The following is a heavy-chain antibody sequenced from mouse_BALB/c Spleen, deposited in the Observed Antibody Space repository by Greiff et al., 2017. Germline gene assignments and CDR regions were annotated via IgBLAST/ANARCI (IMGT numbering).Heavy chain of an antibody. V-gene: IGHV3-2*02. CDR3: ARTATWYFDV. CDR2: ISYSGST. J-gene: IGHJ1*01. CDR1: GYSITSDYA. Sequence: DVQLQESGPGLVKPSQSLSLTCTVTGYSITSDYAWNWIRQFPGNKLEWMGYISYSGSTSYNPSLKSRISITRDTSKNQFFLQLNSVTTEDTATYYCARTATWYFDVWGAGTTVTVSS. D-gene: IGHD1-2*01.